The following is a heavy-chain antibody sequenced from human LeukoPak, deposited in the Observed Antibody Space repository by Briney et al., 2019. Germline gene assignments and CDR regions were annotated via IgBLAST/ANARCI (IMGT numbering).Heavy chain of an antibody. CDR2: INHSGST. V-gene: IGHV4-34*01. CDR3: ARGSQDYYDSSGSARYFDY. D-gene: IGHD3-22*01. Sequence: PSETLSLTCAVYGGSFSGYYWSWIRQPPGKGLEWIGEINHSGSTNYNPSLKSRVTISVDTSKNQFSLKLSSATAADTAVYYCARGSQDYYDSSGSARYFDYWGQGTLVTVSS. J-gene: IGHJ4*02. CDR1: GGSFSGYY.